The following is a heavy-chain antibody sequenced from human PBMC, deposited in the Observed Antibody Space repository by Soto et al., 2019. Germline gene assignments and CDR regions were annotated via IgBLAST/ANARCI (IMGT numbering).Heavy chain of an antibody. CDR3: ARGASWHHVHL. J-gene: IGHJ5*02. CDR2: LSYNGGT. CDR1: GDSTVNSY. D-gene: IGHD1-26*01. Sequence: SETLSLTCTVSGDSTVNSYWSWMRQAPGKGPEWLGYLSYNGGTNHNPSLQGRATMSVDTAQNQVSLNLNSVTAADTAVYYCARGASWHHVHLWGQVILVAVSS. V-gene: IGHV4-59*01.